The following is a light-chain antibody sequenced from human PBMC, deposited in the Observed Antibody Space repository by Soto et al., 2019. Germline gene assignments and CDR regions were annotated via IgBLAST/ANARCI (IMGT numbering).Light chain of an antibody. Sequence: EIVLTQSPGTLSLSPGDIATLSCRASQSLGSTYLAWFQQRPGQAPRLLIFATSTRASGVPDRFTGSRSGAEFTFTISGLEHEDFAVYYCQQYSGSLPWTFGQGTNVEI. CDR1: QSLGSTY. CDR2: ATS. V-gene: IGKV3-20*01. CDR3: QQYSGSLPWT. J-gene: IGKJ1*01.